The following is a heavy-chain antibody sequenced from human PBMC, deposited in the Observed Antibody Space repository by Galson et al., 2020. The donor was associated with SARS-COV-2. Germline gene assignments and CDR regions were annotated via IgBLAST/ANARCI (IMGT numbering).Heavy chain of an antibody. CDR3: ATAPGIAAAGTGWFDP. D-gene: IGHD6-13*01. Sequence: ASVKVSCKVSGYTLTELSMHWVRQAPGKGLEWMGGFDPEDGETIYAQKFQGRVTMTEDTSTDTAYMELSSLRSEDTAVYYCATAPGIAAAGTGWFDPWGQVTLVTVSS. CDR1: GYTLTELS. CDR2: FDPEDGET. J-gene: IGHJ5*02. V-gene: IGHV1-24*01.